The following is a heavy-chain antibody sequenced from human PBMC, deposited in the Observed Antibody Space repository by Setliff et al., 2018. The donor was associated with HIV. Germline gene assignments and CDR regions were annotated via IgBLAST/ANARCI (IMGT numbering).Heavy chain of an antibody. CDR2: INAGNGNT. CDR1: GYAFTSYA. J-gene: IGHJ3*02. Sequence: ASVKVSCKASGYAFTSYAMHWVRQAPGQRLEWMGWINAGNGNTKYSQKFQGRVTITRDTSASTAYMELSSLRSEDTAVYYCARGRRITMIVVARWGAFDIWGQGTMVTVSS. CDR3: ARGRRITMIVVARWGAFDI. V-gene: IGHV1-3*01. D-gene: IGHD3-22*01.